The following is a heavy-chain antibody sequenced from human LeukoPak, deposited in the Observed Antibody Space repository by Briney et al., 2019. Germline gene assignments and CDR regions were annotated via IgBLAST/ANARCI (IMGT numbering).Heavy chain of an antibody. D-gene: IGHD6-13*01. J-gene: IGHJ6*02. CDR2: ISAYNGNT. Sequence: ASVKVSCKASGYTFTSYDINWVRQATGQGLEWMGWISAYNGNTNYAQKLQGRVTMTTDTSTSTAYMELRSLRSDDTAVYYCARDSSSWSTQSGMDVWGQGTTVTVSS. V-gene: IGHV1-18*01. CDR3: ARDSSSWSTQSGMDV. CDR1: GYTFTSYD.